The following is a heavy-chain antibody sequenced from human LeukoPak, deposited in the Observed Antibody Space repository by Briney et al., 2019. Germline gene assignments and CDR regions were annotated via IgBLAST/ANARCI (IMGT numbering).Heavy chain of an antibody. CDR3: ARDHAEDYGGNNRAFDI. CDR2: IIPIFGTA. J-gene: IGHJ3*02. V-gene: IGHV1-69*05. CDR1: GGTFTSYA. D-gene: IGHD4-23*01. Sequence: SVKVSFKASGGTFTSYAISWVRQAPGQGLEWMGGIIPIFGTANYAQKFQGRVTITTDESTSTAYMELSSLRSEDTAVYYCARDHAEDYGGNNRAFDIWAKGQWSPSLQ.